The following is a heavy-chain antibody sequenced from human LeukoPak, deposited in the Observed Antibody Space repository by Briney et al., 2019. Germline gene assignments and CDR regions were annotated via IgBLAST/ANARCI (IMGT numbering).Heavy chain of an antibody. V-gene: IGHV5-51*01. Sequence: GEPLKISCQGSGYRFISYWIAWVRPVPGKGLGWMGIIYPGDSDTRYSPSFQGQVTISADKSISTAYLQWSSLKASDTAMYYCAGHRGGFDLWGEGTMVTVSS. CDR3: AGHRGGFDL. CDR2: IYPGDSDT. D-gene: IGHD2-15*01. CDR1: GYRFISYW. J-gene: IGHJ3*01.